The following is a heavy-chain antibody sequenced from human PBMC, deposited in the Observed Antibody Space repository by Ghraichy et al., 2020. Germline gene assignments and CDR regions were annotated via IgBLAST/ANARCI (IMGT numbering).Heavy chain of an antibody. CDR2: VYYTGST. V-gene: IGHV4-59*01. CDR3: ARGGRYGAN. Sequence: SETLSLTRTISGGSISSYYWSWIRQPPGKGLEWIGYVYYTGSTTYSPSLKSRVTISIDTSKNQFSLKLGSVTTADTAVYYCARGGRYGANWGQEPWSPSPQ. CDR1: GGSISSYY. J-gene: IGHJ4*01. D-gene: IGHD4-17*01.